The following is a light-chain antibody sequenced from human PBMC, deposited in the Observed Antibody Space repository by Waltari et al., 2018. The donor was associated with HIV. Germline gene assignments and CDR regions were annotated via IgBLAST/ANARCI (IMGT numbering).Light chain of an antibody. J-gene: IGLJ2*01. CDR2: AVS. CDR1: SDDVGTYNR. V-gene: IGLV2-18*02. Sequence: QSALTQPPSVSGSPGQSVTISCTGTSDDVGTYNRVSWYQQPPGTAPKLMIYAVSNRPSGVPVRFSGSKAGNTASLTISGLQAEDEAYYYCSSSTTNSPLVFGGGTKLTVL. CDR3: SSSTTNSPLV.